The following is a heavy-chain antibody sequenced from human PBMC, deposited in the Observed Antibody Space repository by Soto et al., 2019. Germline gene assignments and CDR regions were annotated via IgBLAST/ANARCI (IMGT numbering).Heavy chain of an antibody. J-gene: IGHJ4*02. D-gene: IGHD3-22*01. CDR3: ARGAADCSGGSCYSDQYYYDSSGYYFIAPVFDY. CDR2: IYYSGST. V-gene: IGHV4-61*01. CDR1: GGSVGGGSDY. Sequence: SETQCLTCTVSGGSVGGGSDYWSWIRQPPGKGLEWIGYIYYSGSTNYNPSLKSRVTISVDTSKNQFSLKLSSVTAADTAVYYCARGAADCSGGSCYSDQYYYDSSGYYFIAPVFDYWGQGTLVTVSS.